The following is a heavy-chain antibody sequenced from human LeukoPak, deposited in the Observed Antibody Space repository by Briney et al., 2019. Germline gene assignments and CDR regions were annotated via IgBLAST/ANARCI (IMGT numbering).Heavy chain of an antibody. CDR3: ARGGRIYDSSGIRGGY. CDR1: GYTLTELS. D-gene: IGHD3-22*01. CDR2: FDPEDGET. V-gene: IGHV1-24*01. J-gene: IGHJ4*02. Sequence: ASVKVSCKVSGYTLTELSMHWVRQAPGKGLEWMGGFDPEDGETIYAQKFQGRVTMTEDTSTDTAYMELSSLRSEDTAVYYCARGGRIYDSSGIRGGYWGQGTLVTVSS.